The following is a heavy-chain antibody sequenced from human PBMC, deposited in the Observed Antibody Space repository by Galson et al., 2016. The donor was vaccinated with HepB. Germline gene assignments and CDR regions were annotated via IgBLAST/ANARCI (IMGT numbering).Heavy chain of an antibody. CDR3: ARQWGLIVATGPFDP. V-gene: IGHV5-51*01. CDR1: GFSFTNYW. CDR2: IYPGDSDT. Sequence: QSGAEVKKPGESLKISCQGFGFSFTNYWIGWVRQMPGKGLEWMGIIYPGDSDTRYSPSFEGQVTISADKSISTAYLQWSSLKASDTAIYYCARQWGLIVATGPFDPWGQGTLVTVPS. J-gene: IGHJ5*02. D-gene: IGHD6-13*01.